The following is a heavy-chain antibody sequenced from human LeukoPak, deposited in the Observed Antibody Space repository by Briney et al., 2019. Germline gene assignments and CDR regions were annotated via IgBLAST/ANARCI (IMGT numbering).Heavy chain of an antibody. CDR3: TREIVVVIAWGPESDY. Sequence: GGSLRLSCAASGFTFSNYGMHWVRQAPGKGLEWVAAISYDGNDKYYADSVKGRFTISRDNSKNTLYLQMNSLRAEDTAVYYCTREIVVVIAWGPESDYWGQGTLVTVSS. CDR2: ISYDGNDK. J-gene: IGHJ4*02. CDR1: GFTFSNYG. D-gene: IGHD3-22*01. V-gene: IGHV3-30*03.